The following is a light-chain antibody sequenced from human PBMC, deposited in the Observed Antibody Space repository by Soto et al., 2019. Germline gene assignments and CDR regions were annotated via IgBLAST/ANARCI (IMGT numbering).Light chain of an antibody. J-gene: IGKJ5*01. Sequence: ETVMTQSPATLSVSPGERATLSCRASQSVSSKLAWYQQKPGQAPRLLIYGASNRATGIPARFSGSGSGTDFTLTISRLEPEDFAVYYCQKYGTSRHGTFGQGTRLEIK. CDR3: QKYGTSRHGT. V-gene: IGKV3D-15*02. CDR2: GAS. CDR1: QSVSSK.